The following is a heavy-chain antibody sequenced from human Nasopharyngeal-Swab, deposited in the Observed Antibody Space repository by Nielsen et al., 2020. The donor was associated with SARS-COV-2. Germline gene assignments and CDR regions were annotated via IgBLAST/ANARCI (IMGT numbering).Heavy chain of an antibody. CDR3: ARELGYCSSTSCYPKDAFDI. Sequence: WVRQAPGQRLEWMGWINAGNGNTKYSQKFQGRVTITRDTSASTAYMELSSLRSEDTAVYYCARELGYCSSTSCYPKDAFDIWGQGTMVTVSS. V-gene: IGHV1-3*01. D-gene: IGHD2-2*01. CDR2: INAGNGNT. J-gene: IGHJ3*02.